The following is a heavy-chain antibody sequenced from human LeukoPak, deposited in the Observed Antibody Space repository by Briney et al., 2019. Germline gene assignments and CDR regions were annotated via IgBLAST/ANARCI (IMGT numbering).Heavy chain of an antibody. CDR3: ARQSRMTTFGVVRDYYYMDV. J-gene: IGHJ6*03. CDR2: IYPGDSDT. V-gene: IGHV5-51*01. D-gene: IGHD3-3*01. Sequence: SGESLKISCKGSGYSFTSYWIGWVRQTSGKGLEWMGIIYPGDSDTRYSPSFQGQVTISADKSINTAYLQWSSLKASDTAMYYCARQSRMTTFGVVRDYYYMDVWGKGTTVTVSS. CDR1: GYSFTSYW.